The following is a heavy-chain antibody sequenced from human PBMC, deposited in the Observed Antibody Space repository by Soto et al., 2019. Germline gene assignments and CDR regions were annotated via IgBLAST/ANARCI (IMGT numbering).Heavy chain of an antibody. CDR3: ARDQGDIVVVPAAIGFDFWSGFPTQDGMDV. V-gene: IGHV3-21*01. Sequence: VGSLRLSCASSVFTFSSYSMNCVRHSPGKWLEWVSSISSSGSYIYYADSVKGRFTIPRDNAKNSLYLQMNSLRAEDTAVYYCARDQGDIVVVPAAIGFDFWSGFPTQDGMDVWGQGTTVTVSS. CDR1: VFTFSSYS. J-gene: IGHJ6*02. D-gene: IGHD2-2*02. CDR2: ISSSGSYI.